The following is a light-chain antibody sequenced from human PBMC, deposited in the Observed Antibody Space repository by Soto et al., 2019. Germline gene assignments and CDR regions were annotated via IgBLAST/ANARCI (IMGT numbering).Light chain of an antibody. CDR2: AAS. Sequence: EIVLTQYPAALSLSPGGRAALSCRASQSVGTSYLAWYQQKPGQAPRLLIYAASSRATGIPDRFTGSGSGTDFALTISRLEPEDFAVYFCQQHGSSPLTFGGGTKVDI. J-gene: IGKJ4*01. CDR3: QQHGSSPLT. CDR1: QSVGTSY. V-gene: IGKV3-20*01.